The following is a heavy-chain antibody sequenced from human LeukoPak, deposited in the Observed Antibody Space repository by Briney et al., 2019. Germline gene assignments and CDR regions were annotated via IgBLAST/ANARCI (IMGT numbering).Heavy chain of an antibody. V-gene: IGHV1-69*05. CDR3: ARNYYDSSGYFDY. J-gene: IGHJ4*02. CDR2: IIPIFGTA. CDR1: GGTFSSYA. D-gene: IGHD3-22*01. Sequence: ASVKVSRKASGGTFSSYAISWVRQAPGQGLEWMGRIIPIFGTANYAQKFQGRVTITTDESTSTAYMELSSLRSEDTAVYYCARNYYDSSGYFDYWGQGTLVTVSS.